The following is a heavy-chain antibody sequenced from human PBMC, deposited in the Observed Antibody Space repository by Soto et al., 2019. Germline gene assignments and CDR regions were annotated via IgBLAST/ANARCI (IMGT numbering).Heavy chain of an antibody. CDR3: ARSWNGIDP. D-gene: IGHD1-1*01. CDR2: ISHSGST. J-gene: IGHJ5*02. CDR1: GGSISGAGYY. V-gene: IGHV4-31*03. Sequence: QVQLQESGPGLVKPSQTLSLTCTVSGGSISGAGYYWTWIRQHPGEGLEWIGYISHSGSTYYDPSLQSRVNISLDTSKNQFSLTLSSVIAADTAVYYCARSWNGIDPWGQGTLVTVSS.